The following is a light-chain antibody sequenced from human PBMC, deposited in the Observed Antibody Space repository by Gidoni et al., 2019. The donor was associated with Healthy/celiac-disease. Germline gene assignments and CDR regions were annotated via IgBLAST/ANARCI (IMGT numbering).Light chain of an antibody. J-gene: IGKJ2*01. CDR2: GAS. CDR3: QQYGSSQYT. CDR1: QSVSSSY. V-gene: IGKV3-20*01. Sequence: PGTLSLSPGERATLSCRASQSVSSSYLAWYHQKPGQAPRLLIYGASSRATGIPDRFSGSGSGTDFTLTISRLETEDFAVYYCQQYGSSQYTFGQGTKLEIK.